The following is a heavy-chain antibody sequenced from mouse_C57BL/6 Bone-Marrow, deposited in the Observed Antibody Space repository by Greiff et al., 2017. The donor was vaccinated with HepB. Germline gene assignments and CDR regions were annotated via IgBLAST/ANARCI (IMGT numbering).Heavy chain of an antibody. Sequence: EVQGVESGGGLVKPGGSLKLSCAASGFTFSDYGMHWVRQAPEKGLEWVAYISSGSSTIYYADTVKGRFTITRDKPKNTLFLQMTSLRSEDTAMYYCAGDGYWYFDVWGTGTTVTVSS. CDR1: GFTFSDYG. V-gene: IGHV5-17*01. D-gene: IGHD2-3*01. CDR3: AGDGYWYFDV. J-gene: IGHJ1*03. CDR2: ISSGSSTI.